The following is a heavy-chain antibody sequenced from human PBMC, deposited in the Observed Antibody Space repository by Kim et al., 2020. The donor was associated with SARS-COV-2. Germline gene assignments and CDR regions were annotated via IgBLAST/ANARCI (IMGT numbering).Heavy chain of an antibody. CDR2: IYYSGST. CDR1: GGSISSYY. CDR3: ARLGAVIAAAGTHYYYGMDV. D-gene: IGHD6-13*01. Sequence: SETLSLTCTVSGGSISSYYWSWIRQPPGKGLEWIGYIYYSGSTNYNPSLKSRVTISVDTSKNQFSLKLSSVTAADTAVYYCARLGAVIAAAGTHYYYGMDVWGQGTTVTVSS. J-gene: IGHJ6*02. V-gene: IGHV4-59*01.